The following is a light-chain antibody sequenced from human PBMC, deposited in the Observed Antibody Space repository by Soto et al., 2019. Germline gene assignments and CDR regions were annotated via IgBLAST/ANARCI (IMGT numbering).Light chain of an antibody. CDR2: RNN. CDR3: AAWDDSLSGPV. CDR1: SANIGNNY. J-gene: IGLJ2*01. V-gene: IGLV1-47*01. Sequence: QPVLTQPPSAPGTPGQRIAISCSRSSANIGNNYGYWYPQLPGTAPQLLIYRNNQRPSGVPDRFSGSKSGTSASLAIRGLRSEHAADYSCAAWDDSLSGPVFGGGTKVTVL.